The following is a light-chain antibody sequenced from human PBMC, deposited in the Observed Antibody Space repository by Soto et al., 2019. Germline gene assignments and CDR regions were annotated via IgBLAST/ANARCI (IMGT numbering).Light chain of an antibody. CDR1: SSDVGSYNF. J-gene: IGLJ1*01. CDR2: EGS. V-gene: IGLV2-23*01. Sequence: QSVLTQPASVSGSPGQSITISCTGTSSDVGSYNFVSWYQQHPGKAPKLMIYEGSKRPSGVSSRFSGSKSGNTASLTISGLQAEDEADYHCCSYAGSATLYVFGTGTKVTV. CDR3: CSYAGSATLYV.